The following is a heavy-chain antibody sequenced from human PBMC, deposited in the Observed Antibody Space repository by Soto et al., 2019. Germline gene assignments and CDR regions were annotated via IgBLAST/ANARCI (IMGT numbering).Heavy chain of an antibody. Sequence: ASVKVSCKASGYTFTSYGISWVRQAPGQGLEWMGWISAYNGNTNYAQKLQGRVTMTTDTSTSTAYMELRSLRSDDTAVYYCARVITSGGVVIIDYYYYMDVWGKGTEVTVSS. D-gene: IGHD3-3*01. V-gene: IGHV1-18*01. CDR3: ARVITSGGVVIIDYYYYMDV. CDR2: ISAYNGNT. CDR1: GYTFTSYG. J-gene: IGHJ6*03.